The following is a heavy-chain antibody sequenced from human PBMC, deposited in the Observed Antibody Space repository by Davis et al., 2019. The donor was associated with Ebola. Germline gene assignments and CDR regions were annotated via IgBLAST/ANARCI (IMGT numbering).Heavy chain of an antibody. CDR3: ARVVQRVVRLDS. Sequence: MPSETLSLTCTVSGGSISSGDYYWSWIRQPPGKGLEWIGYIYYSGSTYYNPSLKSRVTISVDTSKNQFSLKMNSVTAADTAVYYCARVVQRVVRLDSWGQGTLVTVSS. J-gene: IGHJ5*01. CDR2: IYYSGST. V-gene: IGHV4-30-4*01. D-gene: IGHD6-25*01. CDR1: GGSISSGDYY.